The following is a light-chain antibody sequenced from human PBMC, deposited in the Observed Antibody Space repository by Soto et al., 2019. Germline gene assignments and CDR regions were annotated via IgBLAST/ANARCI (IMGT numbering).Light chain of an antibody. V-gene: IGLV2-14*01. CDR3: GSFTTSRIWV. J-gene: IGLJ3*02. Sequence: QSVLAQPASVSGSPGQSITVSCTGSSSDFGDDKYVSWYQQQPGKGPNLLIYGVNSRPSGISNRFSGSKSGNTASLTISGLQVGDEAEYFCGSFTTSRIWVFGGGTKVTVL. CDR1: SSDFGDDKY. CDR2: GVN.